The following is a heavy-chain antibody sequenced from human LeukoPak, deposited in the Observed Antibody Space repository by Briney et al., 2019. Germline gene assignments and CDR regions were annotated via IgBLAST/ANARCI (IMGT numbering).Heavy chain of an antibody. J-gene: IGHJ4*02. Sequence: GGSLRLSCAASGFTFSRYAMQWVRQAPDKRLEYVSGMDDSGAHTYYADSVKGRFTMSRDNSRDTLYLQMGSLSPEDTAVYYCARDGKAKNDFWGQGTLVTVST. D-gene: IGHD1-26*01. V-gene: IGHV3-64*02. CDR3: ARDGKAKNDF. CDR1: GFTFSRYA. CDR2: MDDSGAHT.